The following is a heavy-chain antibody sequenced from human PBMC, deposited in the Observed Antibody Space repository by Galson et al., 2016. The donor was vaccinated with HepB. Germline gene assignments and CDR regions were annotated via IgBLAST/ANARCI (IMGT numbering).Heavy chain of an antibody. D-gene: IGHD6-13*01. Sequence: SVKVSCKASGYKFISYAIHWVRQVPGQSLEWMGWINAGQGYTKYSQKFQGRVTITRDTSATTAHMELSSLRSEDTAVYYCVRDDRIAAAGNYFEFWGQGTLVTVSS. V-gene: IGHV1-3*01. CDR2: INAGQGYT. J-gene: IGHJ4*02. CDR1: GYKFISYA. CDR3: VRDDRIAAAGNYFEF.